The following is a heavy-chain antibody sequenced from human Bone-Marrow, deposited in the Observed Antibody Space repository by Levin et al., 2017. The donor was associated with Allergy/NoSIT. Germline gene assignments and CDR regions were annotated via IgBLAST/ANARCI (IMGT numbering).Heavy chain of an antibody. J-gene: IGHJ4*02. CDR2: ISTDGSST. CDR1: GFTFSNYW. D-gene: IGHD6-13*01. Sequence: GESLKISCAASGFTFSNYWMHWVRQTPGGGQVWVSRISTDGSSTTYADSVKGRFTISRDNAKNTLYLQVNSLGAEDTAVYYCARASRIAPNCLDYWGQGTLVTVSS. V-gene: IGHV3-74*01. CDR3: ARASRIAPNCLDY.